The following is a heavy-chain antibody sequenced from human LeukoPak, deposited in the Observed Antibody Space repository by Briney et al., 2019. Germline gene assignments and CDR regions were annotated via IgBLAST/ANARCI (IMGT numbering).Heavy chain of an antibody. CDR2: ISYDGNNK. CDR1: GFTFSSYG. D-gene: IGHD6-19*01. CDR3: AKYQRQWLPKGGFDY. J-gene: IGHJ4*02. Sequence: PGRSLRLSCAASGFTFSSYGMHWVRQAPGKGLEWVAVISYDGNNKYYADSVKGRFTISRDNSKNTLYLQMDNLRAEDTAVYYCAKYQRQWLPKGGFDYWGQGTLATVSS. V-gene: IGHV3-30*18.